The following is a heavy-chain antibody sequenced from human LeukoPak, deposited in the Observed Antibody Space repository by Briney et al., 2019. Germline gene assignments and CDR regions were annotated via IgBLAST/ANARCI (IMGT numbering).Heavy chain of an antibody. CDR3: ARDVEQWLVRVYYFDY. Sequence: GESLKISCATSGFTLSSYSMNWVRQAPGKGLEWVSYISSGSTTIYYADSVKGRFTISRDNAKNSLYLQMNSLRAEDTAVYYCARDVEQWLVRVYYFDYWGQGTLVTVSS. CDR1: GFTLSSYS. J-gene: IGHJ4*02. CDR2: ISSGSTTI. V-gene: IGHV3-48*01. D-gene: IGHD6-19*01.